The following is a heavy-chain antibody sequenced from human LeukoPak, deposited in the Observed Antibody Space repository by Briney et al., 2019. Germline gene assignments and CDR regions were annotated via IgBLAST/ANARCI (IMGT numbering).Heavy chain of an antibody. D-gene: IGHD6-13*01. V-gene: IGHV3-11*03. Sequence: PGGSLRLSCAASEFPFSDYYMSWIRQAPGKGLEWVSYISSSSSYTNYADSVKGRFTISRDNAKNSLYLQMNSLRAEDTAVYYCAGSSSWYYFKYWGQGTLVTVSS. CDR1: EFPFSDYY. J-gene: IGHJ4*02. CDR2: ISSSSSYT. CDR3: AGSSSWYYFKY.